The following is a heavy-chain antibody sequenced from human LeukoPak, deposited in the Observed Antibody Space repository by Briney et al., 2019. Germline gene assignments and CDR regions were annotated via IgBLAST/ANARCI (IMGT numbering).Heavy chain of an antibody. CDR3: ARDQDTAMVDY. Sequence: ASVKVSCRASEYTFTSYYMHWVRQAPGQGLEWMGWINPNSGGTNYAQKFQGRVTMTRDTSISTAYMELSRLRSDDTAVYYCARDQDTAMVDYWGQGTLVTVSS. D-gene: IGHD5-18*01. CDR1: EYTFTSYY. J-gene: IGHJ4*02. CDR2: INPNSGGT. V-gene: IGHV1-2*02.